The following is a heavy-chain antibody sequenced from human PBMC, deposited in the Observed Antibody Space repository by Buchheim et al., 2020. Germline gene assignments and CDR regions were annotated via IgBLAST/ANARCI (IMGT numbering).Heavy chain of an antibody. J-gene: IGHJ4*02. CDR3: TTVVVGGGH. Sequence: EVQLVESGGDLVKPGGSLRLSCAASGLTFNTAWMSWVRQVPGKGLEWVGRIKNEGDGGTRDYAAPVKGRFTISRDDSKNTLYLQMSSLKIEDTALYYCTTVVVGGGHWGPGT. V-gene: IGHV3-15*01. CDR2: IKNEGDGGTR. CDR1: GLTFNTAW. D-gene: IGHD3-10*01.